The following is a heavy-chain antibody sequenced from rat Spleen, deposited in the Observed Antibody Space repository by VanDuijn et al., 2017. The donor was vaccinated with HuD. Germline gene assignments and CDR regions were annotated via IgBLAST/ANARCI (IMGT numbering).Heavy chain of an antibody. Sequence: EVQLVETGGGLVQPGRSLKLSCAASGFTFNNFPMAWVRQAPTKGLEWVATFIYDGSRTYYRDSVKGRFTISRDTAKSTLFLQMDSLRSEDTATYYCASLITTTGYFDYWGQGVMVTVSS. CDR2: FIYDGSRT. CDR3: ASLITTTGYFDY. V-gene: IGHV5-29*01. CDR1: GFTFNNFP. J-gene: IGHJ2*01. D-gene: IGHD1-10*01.